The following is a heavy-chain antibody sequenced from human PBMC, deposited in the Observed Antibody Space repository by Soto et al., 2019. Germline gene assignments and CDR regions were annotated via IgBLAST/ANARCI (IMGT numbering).Heavy chain of an antibody. CDR1: GFTFSAYG. Sequence: GGSLRLSCAASGFTFSAYGMHWVRQAPGKGLEWVAAIWSNGNTRYYADSVKGRFTISRDNSENTLYLDMDSLRAEDTAVYYCARGSGGSGRYYFDYWGQGTLVTVSS. CDR3: ARGSGGSGRYYFDY. J-gene: IGHJ4*02. CDR2: IWSNGNTR. V-gene: IGHV3-33*01. D-gene: IGHD6-19*01.